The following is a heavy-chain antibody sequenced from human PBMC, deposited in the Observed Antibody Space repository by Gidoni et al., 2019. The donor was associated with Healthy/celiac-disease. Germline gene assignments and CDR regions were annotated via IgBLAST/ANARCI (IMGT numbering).Heavy chain of an antibody. CDR1: GGTFSSYA. CDR3: ARAPTTVTTRSPHDAFDI. V-gene: IGHV1-69*06. J-gene: IGHJ3*02. Sequence: QVQLVQSGAEVKKPGSSVKVSCKASGGTFSSYAISWVRQAPGQGLEWMGGIIPNCGTANYAQKFTGRVTITADKSTSTAYMEMSSLRSEDTAVYYCARAPTTVTTRSPHDAFDIWGQGTMVTVSS. D-gene: IGHD4-17*01. CDR2: IIPNCGTA.